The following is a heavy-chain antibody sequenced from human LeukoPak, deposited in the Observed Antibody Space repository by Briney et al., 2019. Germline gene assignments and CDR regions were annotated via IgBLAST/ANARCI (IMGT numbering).Heavy chain of an antibody. CDR2: INPNSGGT. CDR1: GYTFTGYY. Sequence: ASVKVSCXASGYTFTGYYMHWVRQAPGQGLVWMGWINPNSGGTNYAQKFQGRVTMTRDTSISTAYMELSRLRSDDTAVYYYAGTPNSGSYYHFDYWGQGTLVTVSS. J-gene: IGHJ4*02. V-gene: IGHV1-2*02. D-gene: IGHD1-26*01. CDR3: AGTPNSGSYYHFDY.